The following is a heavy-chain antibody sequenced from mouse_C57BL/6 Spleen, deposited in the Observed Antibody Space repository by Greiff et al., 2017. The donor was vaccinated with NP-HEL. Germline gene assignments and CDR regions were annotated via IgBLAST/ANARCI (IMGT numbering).Heavy chain of an antibody. V-gene: IGHV1-20*01. D-gene: IGHD1-1*01. CDR1: GYSFTGYF. J-gene: IGHJ2*01. CDR3: ARYGSSYYFDY. CDR2: INPYNGDT. Sequence: EVKLQESGPELVKPGDSVKISCKASGYSFTGYFMNWVMQSHGKSLEWIGRINPYNGDTFYNQKFKGKATLTVDKSSSTAHMELRSLTSEDSAVYYCARYGSSYYFDYWGQGTTLTVSS.